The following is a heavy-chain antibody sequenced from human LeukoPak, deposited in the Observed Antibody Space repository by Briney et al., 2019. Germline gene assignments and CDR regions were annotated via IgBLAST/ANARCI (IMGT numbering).Heavy chain of an antibody. CDR2: TYYSSKWYY. D-gene: IGHD2-15*01. Sequence: SQTLSLTCAISGDSFSSNSAAWNWIRQSPSRGLEWLGRTYYSSKWYYDYAVSVNSRITINPDTSKNQFSLQLNSVTPEDTAVYYCARDPLEAGYFDYWGQGTLVTVSS. J-gene: IGHJ4*02. CDR3: ARDPLEAGYFDY. CDR1: GDSFSSNSAA. V-gene: IGHV6-1*01.